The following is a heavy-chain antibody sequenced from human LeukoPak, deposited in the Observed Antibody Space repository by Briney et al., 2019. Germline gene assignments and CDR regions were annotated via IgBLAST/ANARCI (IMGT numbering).Heavy chain of an antibody. CDR1: GFTFSSYW. J-gene: IGHJ3*02. V-gene: IGHV3-74*01. Sequence: RAGGSLRLSCAASGFTFSSYWMHWVRQVPGKGLVWVSRINSDGSSTSYADSVKGRFTISRDNAKNTLYVQMNSLRAEDTAVYYCSTSSGHAFDIWGRGTMVTVSS. CDR2: INSDGSST. D-gene: IGHD2-2*01. CDR3: STSSGHAFDI.